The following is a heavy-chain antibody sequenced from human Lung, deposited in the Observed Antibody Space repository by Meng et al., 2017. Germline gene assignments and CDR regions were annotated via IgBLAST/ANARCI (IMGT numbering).Heavy chain of an antibody. J-gene: IGHJ4*02. CDR2: INHSGST. CDR3: ARGPTTMAHDFDY. D-gene: IGHD4-11*01. CDR1: GGSFSDYY. Sequence: QGTLQQWGRGLLKPLETLSLTCVVSGGSFSDYYWSWIRQPPGKGLEWIGEINHSGSTNYNPSLESRATISVDTSQNNLSLKLSSVTAADSAVYYCARGPTTMAHDFDYWGQGTLVTVSS. V-gene: IGHV4-34*01.